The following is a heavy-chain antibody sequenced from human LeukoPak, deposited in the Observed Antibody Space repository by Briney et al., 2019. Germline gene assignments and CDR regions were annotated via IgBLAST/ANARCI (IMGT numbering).Heavy chain of an antibody. CDR2: ISGSGGST. CDR3: AKGTCSSIWYRGFDY. V-gene: IGHV3-23*01. D-gene: IGHD6-13*01. J-gene: IGHJ4*02. Sequence: GGSLRLSCAASGFTFSSYAMSWVRQAPGKGLEWVSAISGSGGSTYYADSVKGRFTISRDNSKNTLYLQLNSLRAEDTAVYYCAKGTCSSIWYRGFDYWGQGTLVTVSS. CDR1: GFTFSSYA.